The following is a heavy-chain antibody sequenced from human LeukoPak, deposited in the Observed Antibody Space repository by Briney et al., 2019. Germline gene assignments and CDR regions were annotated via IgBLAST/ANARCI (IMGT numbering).Heavy chain of an antibody. D-gene: IGHD4-23*01. J-gene: IGHJ4*02. V-gene: IGHV3-30*04. CDR1: GFTFSSYA. Sequence: PGRSLRLSCAASGFTFSSYAMHWVRQAPGKGLEWVAVISYDGSNKYYADSVKGRFTISRDNSKNTLYLQMNSQRAEDTAVYYCARLYGGNNYFDYWGQGTLVTVSS. CDR2: ISYDGSNK. CDR3: ARLYGGNNYFDY.